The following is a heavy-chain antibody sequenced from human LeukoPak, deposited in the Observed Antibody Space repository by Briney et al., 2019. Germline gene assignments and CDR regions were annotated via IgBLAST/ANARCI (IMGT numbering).Heavy chain of an antibody. CDR1: GYTLTELS. J-gene: IGHJ4*02. D-gene: IGHD3-10*01. V-gene: IGHV1-18*01. CDR2: ISAYNGNT. Sequence: ASVKVSCKVSGYTLTELSMHWVRQAPGQGLEWMGWISAYNGNTNYAQKLQGRVTMTTDTSTSTAYMELRSLRSDDTAVYYCAFTSMVRGVIRPDYWGQGTLVTVSS. CDR3: AFTSMVRGVIRPDY.